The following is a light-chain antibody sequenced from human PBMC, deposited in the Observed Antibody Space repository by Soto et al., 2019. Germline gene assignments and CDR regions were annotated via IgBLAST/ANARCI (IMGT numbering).Light chain of an antibody. J-gene: IGLJ2*01. V-gene: IGLV1-47*01. Sequence: QSVLTQPPPASGTPGQMVTISCSGSSSNIESNFVYWYQQFPGTAPRLLIYRNNQRPSGVPDRFSGSKSGTSASLAISALRSEDEADYYCTVWDDSLRGRLFGGGTKVTVL. CDR1: SSNIESNF. CDR2: RNN. CDR3: TVWDDSLRGRL.